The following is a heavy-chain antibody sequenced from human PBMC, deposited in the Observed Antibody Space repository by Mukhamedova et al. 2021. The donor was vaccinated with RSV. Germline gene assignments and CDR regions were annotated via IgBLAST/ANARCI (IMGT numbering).Heavy chain of an antibody. CDR3: ARDSWVATTSDYYYYYY. CDR2: TSYDGSNK. CDR1: SSYA. V-gene: IGHV3-30-3*01. Sequence: SSYAMHWVRQAPGKGLEWVAVTSYDGSNKYYADSVKGRFTISRDNSKNTLYLQMNSLRAEDTAVYYCARDSWVATTSDYYYYYY. J-gene: IGHJ6*03. D-gene: IGHD5-12*01.